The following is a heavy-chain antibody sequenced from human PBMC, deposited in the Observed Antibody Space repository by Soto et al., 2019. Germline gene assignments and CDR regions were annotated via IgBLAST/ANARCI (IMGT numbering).Heavy chain of an antibody. CDR1: GYTFTSYS. CDR2: INPSSGRT. Sequence: ASVKGLCKASGYTFTSYSMHWVRQAPGQGLEWMGIINPSSGRTSYAQNFQGRVTMTSDTSTSIVYMEMSSLKSEDTAVYYCARDHNFGFILYAMDVWGQGTTVTVSS. CDR3: ARDHNFGFILYAMDV. D-gene: IGHD2-15*01. V-gene: IGHV1-46*01. J-gene: IGHJ6*02.